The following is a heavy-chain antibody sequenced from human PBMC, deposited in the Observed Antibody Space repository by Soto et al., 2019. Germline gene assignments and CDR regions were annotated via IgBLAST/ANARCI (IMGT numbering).Heavy chain of an antibody. D-gene: IGHD5-12*01. CDR2: MYYGGST. Sequence: SETLSLTCTVSGGSIRTYYWNWIRQPPGKGLEWIGYMYYGGSTNYNPSLKSRVTVSGDTSKNDFSLKLTSVTAADTAVYYCARCTGYRDSYFDYWGRGTLVT. J-gene: IGHJ4*02. CDR3: ARCTGYRDSYFDY. V-gene: IGHV4-59*01. CDR1: GGSIRTYY.